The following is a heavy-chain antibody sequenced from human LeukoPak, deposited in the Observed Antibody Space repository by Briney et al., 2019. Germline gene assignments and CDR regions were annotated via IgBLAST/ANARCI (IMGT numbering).Heavy chain of an antibody. D-gene: IGHD3-22*01. J-gene: IGHJ4*02. CDR3: ARDRGCYDSSVPFDY. CDR1: GFTFSSYG. CDR2: IWYDGSNK. V-gene: IGHV3-33*01. Sequence: PGRSLRLSCAASGFTFSSYGMHWVRQAPGKGLEWVAVIWYDGSNKYYADSVKGRFTISRDNSKNTLYLQMNSLRAEDTAVYYCARDRGCYDSSVPFDYWGQGTLVTVSS.